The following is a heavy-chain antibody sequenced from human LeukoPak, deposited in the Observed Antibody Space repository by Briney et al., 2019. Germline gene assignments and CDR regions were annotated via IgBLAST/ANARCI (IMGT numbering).Heavy chain of an antibody. CDR3: ARDDIPVI. V-gene: IGHV3-53*01. Sequence: PGGSLRLSCAASGFSVSDYYMNWVRQAPGKGLEWVSFIYSDGRTYYAESVKGRFTISRDNSRNTLYLQMNSLRVEDTAVYYCARDDIPVIWGQGTLVTVSS. CDR2: IYSDGRT. D-gene: IGHD2-15*01. J-gene: IGHJ4*02. CDR1: GFSVSDYY.